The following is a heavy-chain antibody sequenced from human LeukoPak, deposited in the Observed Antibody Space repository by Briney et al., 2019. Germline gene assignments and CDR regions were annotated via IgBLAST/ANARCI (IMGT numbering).Heavy chain of an antibody. CDR3: AKDREMATIIADY. J-gene: IGHJ4*02. V-gene: IGHV3-23*01. Sequence: GGTLRLSCAASGFTFSSYGMSWVRQAPGKGLEWVSAISGSGGSTYYADSVKGRFTISRDNSKNTLYLQMNSLRAEDTAVYYCAKDREMATIIADYWGQGTLVTVSS. CDR2: ISGSGGST. D-gene: IGHD5-24*01. CDR1: GFTFSSYG.